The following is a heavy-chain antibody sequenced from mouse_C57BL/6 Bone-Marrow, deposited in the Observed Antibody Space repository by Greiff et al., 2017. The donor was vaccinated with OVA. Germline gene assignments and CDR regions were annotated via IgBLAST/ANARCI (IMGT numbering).Heavy chain of an antibody. V-gene: IGHV6-3*01. CDR1: GFTFSNYW. CDR2: IRLKSDNYAT. J-gene: IGHJ4*01. Sequence: EVQLVESGGGLVQPGGSMKLSCVASGFTFSNYWMNWVRQSPEKGLEWVAQIRLKSDNYATHYAESVKGRFTISRDDSNSSVYLQMNNLRAEDTGIYYCTVDDYYGSSYRDYYAMDYWGQGTSVTVSS. CDR3: TVDDYYGSSYRDYYAMDY. D-gene: IGHD1-1*01.